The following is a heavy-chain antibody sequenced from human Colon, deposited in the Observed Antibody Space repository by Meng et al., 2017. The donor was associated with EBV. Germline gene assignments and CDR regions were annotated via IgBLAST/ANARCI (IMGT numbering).Heavy chain of an antibody. D-gene: IGHD2/OR15-2a*01. V-gene: IGHV1-69*10. CDR3: ARGRGNQPLFDF. CDR2: LIPVLNKA. Sequence: QLQRVESGAEGKKPWSSVKVACKTSGGSFITYTFSWVRQAPGQGPEWMGGLIPVLNKAKSAPRFQDRVTFTADETTTTAYMELSSLTFEDTAVYFCARGRGNQPLFDFWGQGTLVTVSS. J-gene: IGHJ4*02. CDR1: GGSFITYT.